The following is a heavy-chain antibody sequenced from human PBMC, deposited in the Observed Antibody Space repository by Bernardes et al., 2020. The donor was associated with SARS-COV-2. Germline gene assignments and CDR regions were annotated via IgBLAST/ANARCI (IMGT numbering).Heavy chain of an antibody. CDR3: ARAVRVTSVWGNWYFDL. Sequence: GWSLILSCAASGFTFSSYWMHWVRQAPGKGLVWVSRINSDGSSTSYADSVKGRFTISRDNAKNTLYLQMNSLRAEDTAVYYCARAVRVTSVWGNWYFDLWGRGTLVTVSS. CDR1: GFTFSSYW. V-gene: IGHV3-74*01. CDR2: INSDGSST. D-gene: IGHD3-16*01. J-gene: IGHJ2*01.